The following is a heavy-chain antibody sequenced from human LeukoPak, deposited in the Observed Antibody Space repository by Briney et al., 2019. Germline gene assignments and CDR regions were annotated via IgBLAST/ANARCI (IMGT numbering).Heavy chain of an antibody. J-gene: IGHJ4*02. CDR2: ITGSGAST. D-gene: IGHD6-19*01. V-gene: IGHV3-23*01. Sequence: GESLRLSCAASGFTFSAYAMSWVRQAPGEGLEWVSAITGSGASTYYADSVKGRFTISRDNSKNTLYLQMNSLRAEDTAVYYCAKRISGWYYSDYWGQGTLVTVSS. CDR1: GFTFSAYA. CDR3: AKRISGWYYSDY.